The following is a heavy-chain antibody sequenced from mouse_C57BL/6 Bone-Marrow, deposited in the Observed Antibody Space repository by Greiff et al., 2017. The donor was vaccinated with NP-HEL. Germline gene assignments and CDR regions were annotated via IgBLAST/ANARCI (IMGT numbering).Heavy chain of an antibody. CDR3: ARGRAY. V-gene: IGHV1-81*01. J-gene: IGHJ2*01. CDR1: GYTFTSYG. CDR2: IYPRSGNT. D-gene: IGHD3-3*01. Sequence: VKLMESGAELARPGASVKLSCKASGYTFTSYGISWVKQRTGQGLEWIGEIYPRSGNTYYTEKFKGKATLTADKSSSTAYMELRSLTSEDSAVYFCARGRAYWGQGTTLTVSS.